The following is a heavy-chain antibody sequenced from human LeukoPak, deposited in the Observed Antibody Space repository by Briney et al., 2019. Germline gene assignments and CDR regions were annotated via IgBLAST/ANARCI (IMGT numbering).Heavy chain of an antibody. V-gene: IGHV4-34*01. CDR2: INPSGST. CDR1: GGSFSGYY. Sequence: PSEALSLTCTVFGGSFSGYYWSWIRPPPAKGLEWIGEINPSGSTNYNPSLKPRVTISTDTSKNHFSLNLNSVTAADTGVYYCVRGSRVYCGGDCYYYWGQGTLVTVSS. J-gene: IGHJ4*02. CDR3: VRGSRVYCGGDCYYY. D-gene: IGHD2-21*02.